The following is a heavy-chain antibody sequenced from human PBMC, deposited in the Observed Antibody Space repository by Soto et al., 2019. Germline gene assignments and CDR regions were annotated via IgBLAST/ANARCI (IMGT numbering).Heavy chain of an antibody. CDR1: GGTFSSYA. CDR3: ARRGRAVAQDTYYYYGMDV. CDR2: IIPIFGTA. V-gene: IGHV1-69*01. D-gene: IGHD6-19*01. J-gene: IGHJ6*02. Sequence: QVQLVQSGAEVKKPGSSVKVSCKASGGTFSSYAISWVRQAPGQGLEWMGGIIPIFGTANYAQKFQGRVTITADESTSTAYMELSSLRSEDTAVSYCARRGRAVAQDTYYYYGMDVCGQGTTVTVSS.